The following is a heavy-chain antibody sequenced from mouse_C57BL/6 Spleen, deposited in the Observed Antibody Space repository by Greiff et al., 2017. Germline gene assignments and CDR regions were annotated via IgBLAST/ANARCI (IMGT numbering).Heavy chain of an antibody. V-gene: IGHV1-22*01. D-gene: IGHD3-2*02. CDR1: GYTFTDYN. J-gene: IGHJ2*01. Sequence: VQLKQSGPELVKPGASVKMSCKASGYTFTDYNMHWVKQTHGKSLEWIGYINPNNGGTSYNQKFKGKATLTVNQSYSTAYMELRSLTSEVYAVYYCARSQATLFDYGGQGTTLTVSS. CDR3: ARSQATLFDY. CDR2: INPNNGGT.